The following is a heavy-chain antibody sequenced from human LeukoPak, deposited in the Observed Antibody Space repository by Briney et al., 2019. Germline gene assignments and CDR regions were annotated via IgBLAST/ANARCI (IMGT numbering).Heavy chain of an antibody. CDR3: ARYSSGYSYWYFDL. CDR1: GGIFSSYA. J-gene: IGHJ2*01. CDR2: IIPIFGTA. Sequence: GSSVKFSCKASGGIFSSYAISWVRQAPGQGLEWRGRIIPIFGTANYAQKFQGRVTITADKSTSTAYMELSSLRSEDTAVYYCARYSSGYSYWYFDLWGRGTLVTVSS. D-gene: IGHD6-19*01. V-gene: IGHV1-69*06.